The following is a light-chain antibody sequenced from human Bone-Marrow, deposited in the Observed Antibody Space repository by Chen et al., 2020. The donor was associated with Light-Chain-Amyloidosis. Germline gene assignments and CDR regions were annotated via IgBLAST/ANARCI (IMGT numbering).Light chain of an antibody. CDR3: QSYDTRLRGSV. CDR2: GNN. J-gene: IGLJ2*01. V-gene: IGLV1-40*01. Sequence: QSVLTQPPSVSGAPGQRVTISCTGSRPNIGAPYDVHWYQQIPGTAPKLLLSGNNNRPSGVPDRVSGSKSGSSASLAITGLRADDEADYYCQSYDTRLRGSVFGGGTRLTVL. CDR1: RPNIGAPYD.